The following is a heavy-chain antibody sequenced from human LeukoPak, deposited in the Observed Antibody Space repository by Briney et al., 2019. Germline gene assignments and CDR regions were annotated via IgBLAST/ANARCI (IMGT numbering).Heavy chain of an antibody. CDR2: ISPYNGNT. V-gene: IGHV1-18*04. CDR1: GYTFTSYY. CDR3: ARECGAYYYDSSGYCNDH. J-gene: IGHJ4*02. Sequence: ASVKVSCKASGYTFTSYYMHRVRQAPGQGLEWMGWISPYNGNTNYAQKLQGRFTMTTDTSTSTAYMDLRSLRSDDTAVYYCARECGAYYYDSSGYCNDHWGQGTLVTVSS. D-gene: IGHD3-22*01.